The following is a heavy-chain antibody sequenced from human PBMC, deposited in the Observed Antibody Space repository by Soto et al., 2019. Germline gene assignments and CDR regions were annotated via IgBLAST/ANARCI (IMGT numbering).Heavy chain of an antibody. D-gene: IGHD3-22*01. J-gene: IGHJ4*02. Sequence: ASVKVSCKASGYTFTGYYMHWVRQAPGQGLEWMGWINPNSGGTNYAQKFQGWVTMTRDTSISTAYMELSRLRSDDTAVYYCARAADYYDSSGYPFDYWGQGTLVTVSS. CDR1: GYTFTGYY. V-gene: IGHV1-2*04. CDR3: ARAADYYDSSGYPFDY. CDR2: INPNSGGT.